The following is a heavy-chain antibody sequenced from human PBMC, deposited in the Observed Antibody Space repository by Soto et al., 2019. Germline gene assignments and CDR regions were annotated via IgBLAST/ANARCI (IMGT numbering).Heavy chain of an antibody. CDR3: ARTILTGYYAHDAFDI. CDR1: GYTFTGYY. J-gene: IGHJ3*02. V-gene: IGHV1-2*04. Sequence: ASVKVSCKASGYTFTGYYMHWVRQAPGQGLEWMGWINPNSGGTNYAQKFQGWVTMTRDTSISTAYMELSRLRSDDTAVYYCARTILTGYYAHDAFDIWAQGTMVTVSS. D-gene: IGHD3-9*01. CDR2: INPNSGGT.